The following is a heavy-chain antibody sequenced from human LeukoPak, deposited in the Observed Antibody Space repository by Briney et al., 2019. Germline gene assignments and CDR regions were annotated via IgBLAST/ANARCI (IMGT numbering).Heavy chain of an antibody. D-gene: IGHD3-16*01. J-gene: IGHJ3*02. V-gene: IGHV4-59*01. Sequence: PSETLSLTCNVSGDSMRTYFWSWIRQPPGKGLEWIGYIYNSGSTNYNPSLKSRVTTSEDTSKNQFSLKLSSVTASDTAVYYCARGDYYDTKGAFDIWGQGKMVTVSS. CDR1: GDSMRTYF. CDR3: ARGDYYDTKGAFDI. CDR2: IYNSGST.